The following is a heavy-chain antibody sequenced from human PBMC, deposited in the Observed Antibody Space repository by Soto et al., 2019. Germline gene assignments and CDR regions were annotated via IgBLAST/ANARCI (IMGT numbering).Heavy chain of an antibody. CDR2: MNPNSGNT. CDR3: ARSYGAAAGTDMDV. Sequence: XSVKVSCKASGYTFTSYDINLVRHATGQGLEWMGWMNPNSGNTGYAQKFQGRVTMTRNTSISTAYMELSSLRSEDTAVYYCARSYGAAAGTDMDVWGKGTTVTVSS. CDR1: GYTFTSYD. V-gene: IGHV1-8*01. J-gene: IGHJ6*03. D-gene: IGHD6-13*01.